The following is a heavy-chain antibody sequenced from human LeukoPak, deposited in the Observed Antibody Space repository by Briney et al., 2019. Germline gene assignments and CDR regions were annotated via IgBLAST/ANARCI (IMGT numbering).Heavy chain of an antibody. CDR3: ARLPYYYDSSGYRADYYYYGMDV. CDR1: GGSISSYY. J-gene: IGHJ6*02. D-gene: IGHD3-22*01. V-gene: IGHV4-4*07. Sequence: SETLSLTCTVSGGSISSYYWSWIRQPAGKGLEWIGRIYTSGSTNYNPSLKSRVTISVDTSKNQFSLKLSSVTAADTAVYYCARLPYYYDSSGYRADYYYYGMDVWGQGTTVTVSS. CDR2: IYTSGST.